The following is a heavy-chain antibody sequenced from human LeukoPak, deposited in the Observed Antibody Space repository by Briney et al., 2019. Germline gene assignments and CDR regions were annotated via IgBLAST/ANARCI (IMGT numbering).Heavy chain of an antibody. V-gene: IGHV4-31*03. D-gene: IGHD5-18*01. Sequence: SETLSLTCTVSGGSISRGGYYWSWIRQHPGKGLEYIWYIYYSGSIYYNPSLKSRVTISLDPSKNQFSLKLSSVTAADTAVYYCARDRGYSYGCDAFDIWGQGTMVTVSS. CDR1: GGSISRGGYY. CDR3: ARDRGYSYGCDAFDI. J-gene: IGHJ3*02. CDR2: IYYSGSI.